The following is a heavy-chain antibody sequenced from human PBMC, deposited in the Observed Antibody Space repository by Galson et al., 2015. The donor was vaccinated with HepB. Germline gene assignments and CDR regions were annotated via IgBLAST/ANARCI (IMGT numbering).Heavy chain of an antibody. J-gene: IGHJ6*02. CDR1: GFTFTNYY. V-gene: IGHV3-11*05. Sequence: SLRLSCAASGFTFTNYYMSWIRQAPGKGPEWVPSISSSSSYRKYADSVKGRFTISRDNAKNSLYLQMNSLRVEDTAVYFCARVDGLDVWGQGTTVTVSS. CDR2: ISSSSSYR. CDR3: ARVDGLDV.